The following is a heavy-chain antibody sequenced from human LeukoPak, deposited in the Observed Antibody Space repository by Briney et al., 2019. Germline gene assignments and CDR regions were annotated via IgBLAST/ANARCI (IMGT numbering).Heavy chain of an antibody. CDR1: GFTFSSYA. D-gene: IGHD2-2*01. Sequence: GASLRLSCAASGFTFSSYAMSWVRQAPGKGLEWVSAISGSGGSTYYADSVKGRFTISRDNSKNTLYLQMNSLRAEDTAAYYCARDVYCSSTSCYEAADYGYFDYWGQGTLVTVSS. CDR2: ISGSGGST. J-gene: IGHJ4*02. V-gene: IGHV3-23*01. CDR3: ARDVYCSSTSCYEAADYGYFDY.